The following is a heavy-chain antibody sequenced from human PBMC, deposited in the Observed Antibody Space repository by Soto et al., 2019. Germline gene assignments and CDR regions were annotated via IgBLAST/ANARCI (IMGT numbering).Heavy chain of an antibody. V-gene: IGHV3-23*01. CDR3: AKNQGVELVPLATVDWFDP. CDR2: ISGSGFKK. J-gene: IGHJ5*02. Sequence: LRLSCAASGFTFRTYAMSWVRQAPGKGLEWVSSISGSGFKKYYADSVKGRFTISRDNSKSTVYLELNNLSAEDTAVYHCAKNQGVELVPLATVDWFDPWGQGSVVTVSS. D-gene: IGHD1-26*01. CDR1: GFTFRTYA.